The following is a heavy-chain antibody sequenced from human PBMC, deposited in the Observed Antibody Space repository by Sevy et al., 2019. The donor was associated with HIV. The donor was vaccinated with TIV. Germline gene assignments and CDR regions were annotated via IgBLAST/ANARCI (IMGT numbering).Heavy chain of an antibody. D-gene: IGHD6-19*01. CDR3: ARHSVTVAIDY. J-gene: IGHJ4*02. V-gene: IGHV4-59*08. CDR1: DDSIRSYN. CDR2: VQYSGST. Sequence: SETLSLTCTVSDDSIRSYNWSWIRQPPVKGLEWIAYVQYSGSTNYNPSLDSRASISLDTSKNQFSLSLRSVTAADTAVSYCARHSVTVAIDYWAQGTLVTVSS.